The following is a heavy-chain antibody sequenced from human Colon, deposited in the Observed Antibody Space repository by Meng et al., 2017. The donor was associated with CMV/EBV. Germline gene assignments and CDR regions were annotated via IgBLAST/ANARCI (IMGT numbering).Heavy chain of an antibody. J-gene: IGHJ6*02. V-gene: IGHV5-51*01. CDR1: GYSFTSYW. D-gene: IGHD2-8*02. Sequence: GESLKISCKGSGYSFTSYWIGWVRQMPGKGLEWMGVIYPGDSDTRYNPSFEGQVTFSVDKSISSAYLQFNGLRASDTAIYYCARLGYCTSSACKGYNYGMNVWGQGTTVTVSS. CDR3: ARLGYCTSSACKGYNYGMNV. CDR2: IYPGDSDT.